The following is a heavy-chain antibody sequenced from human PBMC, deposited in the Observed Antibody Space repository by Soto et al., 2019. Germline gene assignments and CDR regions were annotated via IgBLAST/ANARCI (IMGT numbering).Heavy chain of an antibody. CDR3: ARGEDRSGWYERGCEY. Sequence: QVQLVQSGAEVKKPGSSVKVSCKASGGTFSSYAISWVRQAPGQGLEWLGGIIHIFGTANYAQKFQGRVTITEDASTSTAYMEQSSLRSEDTAVYYCARGEDRSGWYERGCEYWGEGVLVTVSS. CDR1: GGTFSSYA. D-gene: IGHD6-19*01. CDR2: IIHIFGTA. V-gene: IGHV1-69*12. J-gene: IGHJ4*02.